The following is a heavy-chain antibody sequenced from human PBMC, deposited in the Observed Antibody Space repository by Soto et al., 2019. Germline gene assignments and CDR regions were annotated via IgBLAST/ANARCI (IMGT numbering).Heavy chain of an antibody. CDR3: AVDYYDSSGYHSYYYGMDV. J-gene: IGHJ6*02. CDR1: GFTFSSYA. CDR2: ISYDGSNK. D-gene: IGHD3-22*01. V-gene: IGHV3-30-3*01. Sequence: PGGSLRLSCAASGFTFSSYAMHWVRQAPGKGLEWVAVISYDGSNKYYADSVKGRFTISRDNSKNTLYPQMNSLRAEDTAVYYCAVDYYDSSGYHSYYYGMDVWGQGTTVTVSS.